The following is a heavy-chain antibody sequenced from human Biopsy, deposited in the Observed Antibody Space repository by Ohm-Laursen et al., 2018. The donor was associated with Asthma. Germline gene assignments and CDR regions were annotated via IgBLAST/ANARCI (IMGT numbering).Heavy chain of an antibody. D-gene: IGHD5-12*01. J-gene: IGHJ4*02. CDR1: GFMFRSFG. V-gene: IGHV3-30*18. Sequence: SLRLSCAASGFMFRSFGMHWVRQAPGKGLEWVAAVSSEGHSTSYDDSVKGRFTISRDNSKSRLFLQMNSLRTEDTAVYYCAKRRGYSGHDNDYWGQGTLVSVSS. CDR2: VSSEGHST. CDR3: AKRRGYSGHDNDY.